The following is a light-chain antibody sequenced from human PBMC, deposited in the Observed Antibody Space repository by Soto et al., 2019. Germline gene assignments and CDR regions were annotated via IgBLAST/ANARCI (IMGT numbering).Light chain of an antibody. CDR3: SSYTSVTTFVV. J-gene: IGLJ1*01. V-gene: IGLV2-14*01. CDR1: SSDIGRYNF. CDR2: EVT. Sequence: QSALTQPASVSGSPGQSITISCTGTSSDIGRYNFVSWYQQHPGKAPKLLVYEVTNRPSGVSNRFSGSKSGYTASLTIFGLQTEDEADYYCSSYTSVTTFVVFGTGTNVTVL.